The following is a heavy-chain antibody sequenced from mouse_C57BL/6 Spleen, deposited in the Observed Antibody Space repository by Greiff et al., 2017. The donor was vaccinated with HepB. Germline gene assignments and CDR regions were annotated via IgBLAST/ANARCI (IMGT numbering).Heavy chain of an antibody. V-gene: IGHV1-26*01. CDR1: GYTFTDYY. Sequence: EVQLQQSGPELVKPGASVKISCKASGYTFTDYYMNWVKQSHGKSLEWIGDINPNNGGTSYNQKFKGKATLTVDKSSSTAYMELRSLTSEDSAVYYCARRVVYPMDYWGQGTSVTVSS. J-gene: IGHJ4*01. D-gene: IGHD1-1*01. CDR3: ARRVVYPMDY. CDR2: INPNNGGT.